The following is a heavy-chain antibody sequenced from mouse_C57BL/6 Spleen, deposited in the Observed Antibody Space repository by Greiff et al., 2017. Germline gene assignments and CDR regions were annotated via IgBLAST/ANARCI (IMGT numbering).Heavy chain of an antibody. CDR3: ARDRDGYYWFAY. CDR2: ISYDGSN. D-gene: IGHD2-3*01. V-gene: IGHV3-6*01. CDR1: GYSITSGYY. Sequence: DVKLQESGPGLVKPSQSLSLTCSVTGYSITSGYYWNWIRQFPGNKLEWMGYISYDGSNNYNPSLKNRISITRDTSKNQFFLKLNSVTTEDTATYYCARDRDGYYWFAYWGQGTLVTVSA. J-gene: IGHJ3*01.